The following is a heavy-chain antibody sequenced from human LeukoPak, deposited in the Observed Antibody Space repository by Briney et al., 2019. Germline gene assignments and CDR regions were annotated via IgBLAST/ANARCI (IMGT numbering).Heavy chain of an antibody. CDR3: AREPEAVVTPWSWVDP. CDR2: ISGSGGST. V-gene: IGHV3-23*01. Sequence: PGGSLRLSCAASGFTFSSYAMSWVRQAPGKGLEWVSAISGSGGSTYYADSVKGRFTISRDNSKNSLYLQMNSLRAEDTAVYYCAREPEAVVTPWSWVDPWGQGTLVTVSS. J-gene: IGHJ5*02. D-gene: IGHD4-23*01. CDR1: GFTFSSYA.